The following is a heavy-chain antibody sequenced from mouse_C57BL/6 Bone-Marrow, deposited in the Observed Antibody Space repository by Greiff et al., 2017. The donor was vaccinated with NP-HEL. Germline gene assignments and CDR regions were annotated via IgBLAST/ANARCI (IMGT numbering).Heavy chain of an antibody. CDR2: IDPSDSYT. V-gene: IGHV1-69*01. J-gene: IGHJ4*01. D-gene: IGHD3-2*02. Sequence: QVQLQQPGAELVMPGASVKLSCKASGYTFTSYWMHWVKQRPGQGLEWIGEIDPSDSYTNYNQKSKGKSTLTVDKSSSTAYMQLSSLTSEDSAVYYCAREAQATPYAMDYWGQGTSVTVSS. CDR3: AREAQATPYAMDY. CDR1: GYTFTSYW.